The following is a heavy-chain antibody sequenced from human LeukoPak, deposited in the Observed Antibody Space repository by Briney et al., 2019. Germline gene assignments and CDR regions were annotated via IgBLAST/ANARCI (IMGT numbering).Heavy chain of an antibody. Sequence: GESLKISSQGPGYSFTSSWIGWVRQMPGKGLEWMRIIYPGDSDTRYSPSFQGQVTISADKSISTAYLQWSSLKASDTAMYYCARFSVGGTYYPNYWGQGTLVSVSS. CDR2: IYPGDSDT. CDR1: GYSFTSSW. V-gene: IGHV5-51*01. J-gene: IGHJ4*02. CDR3: ARFSVGGTYYPNY. D-gene: IGHD1-26*01.